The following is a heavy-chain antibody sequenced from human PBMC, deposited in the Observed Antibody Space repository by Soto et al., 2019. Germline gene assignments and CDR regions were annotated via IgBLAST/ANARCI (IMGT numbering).Heavy chain of an antibody. V-gene: IGHV6-1*01. D-gene: IGHD6-13*01. Sequence: SQTLSLTCAISGDSVSSNSAAWNWIRQSPSRGLEWLGRTYYRSKWYNDYAVSVKSRITNNPDTSKNQFSLQLNSVTPEDTAVYYCARGRYSSSWYRNYYYGMDVWGQGTTVTVSS. CDR2: TYYRSKWYN. CDR3: ARGRYSSSWYRNYYYGMDV. CDR1: GDSVSSNSAA. J-gene: IGHJ6*02.